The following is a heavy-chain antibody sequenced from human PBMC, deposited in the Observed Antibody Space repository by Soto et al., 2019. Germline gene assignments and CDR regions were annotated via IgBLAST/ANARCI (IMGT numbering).Heavy chain of an antibody. CDR1: GGTFNTYA. CDR3: AREVQVHTPAFVY. CDR2: ISPMFGAA. D-gene: IGHD3-10*01. V-gene: IGHV1-69*19. J-gene: IGHJ4*02. Sequence: QVQLVQSGAEMKKPGSSVKVSCQSSGGTFNTYAMNWVRQAPGQGPEWMGDISPMFGAAKYAPKFQGRVTFTADESTGTSYMQLSSLTSEDTAIYFCAREVQVHTPAFVYWSPGNLVTVSS.